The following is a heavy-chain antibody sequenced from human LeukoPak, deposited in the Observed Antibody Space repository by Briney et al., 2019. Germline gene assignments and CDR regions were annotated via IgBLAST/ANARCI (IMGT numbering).Heavy chain of an antibody. CDR3: ARVLGSGYSDY. D-gene: IGHD2-15*01. V-gene: IGHV4-34*01. J-gene: IGHJ4*02. CDR1: GGSFSGYY. Sequence: PSETPSLTCAVYGGSFSGYYCSWIRQPPGKGLEWIGEINHSGSTNYNPSLKSRVTISVDTSKNQFSLKLSSVTAADTAVYYCARVLGSGYSDYWGQGTLVTVSS. CDR2: INHSGST.